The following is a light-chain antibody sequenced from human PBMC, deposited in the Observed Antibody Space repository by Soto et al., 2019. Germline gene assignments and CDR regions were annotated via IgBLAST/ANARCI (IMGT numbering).Light chain of an antibody. V-gene: IGKV3-15*01. CDR1: QSVSSN. CDR2: DAS. J-gene: IGKJ5*01. CDR3: QQYHNWPIT. Sequence: EIVMTQSTSTLSVSPWESSTLSFMASQSVSSNLAWHQQKPGQAPRTLMYDASTRATGISARFSGSGSGTEFTLTISSLQSEDFAVYYCQQYHNWPITLGQGTRLEIK.